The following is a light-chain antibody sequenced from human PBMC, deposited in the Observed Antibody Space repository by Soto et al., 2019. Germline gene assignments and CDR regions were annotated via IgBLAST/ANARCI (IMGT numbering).Light chain of an antibody. CDR3: QSYDSSLSGPVV. CDR1: SSNIGAGYD. CDR2: GNS. J-gene: IGLJ2*01. Sequence: QSVLTQPPSVSGAPGQRVTISCTGSSSNIGAGYDVHWYQQLPGTAPKLLIYGNSNRPSGVPDRFSGSKSGTSASLAITGLQAEDEADYYCQSYDSSLSGPVVFGGDTKVTVL. V-gene: IGLV1-40*01.